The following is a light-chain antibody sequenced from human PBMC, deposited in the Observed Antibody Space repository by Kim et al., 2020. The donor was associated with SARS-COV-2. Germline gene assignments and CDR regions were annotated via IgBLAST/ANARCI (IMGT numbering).Light chain of an antibody. J-gene: IGKJ1*01. V-gene: IGKV1-5*01. Sequence: PSALSASVGDRVTITCRASQTLSGRLAWYQQKPGKAPKLLIFDASTLESGVPSRFRGSGSGTDFILTISSLQPDDSATYYCQHRKTFGQGTKLEIK. CDR1: QTLSGR. CDR3: QHRKT. CDR2: DAS.